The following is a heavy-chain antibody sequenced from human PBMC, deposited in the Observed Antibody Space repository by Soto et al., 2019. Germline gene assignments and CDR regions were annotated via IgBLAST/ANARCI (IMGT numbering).Heavy chain of an antibody. Sequence: QVQLVQSGAEVKKPGASVKVSCKASGYTFTSYGISWVRQAPGQGLEWMGWISAYNGNTNYAQKLQGRVTITTDTSTSTSYRELRSLRSDDTAVYYCARPDPRSLFYYWGKGTLVTVSS. CDR2: ISAYNGNT. V-gene: IGHV1-18*01. CDR1: GYTFTSYG. CDR3: ARPDPRSLFYY. J-gene: IGHJ4*02. D-gene: IGHD6-6*01.